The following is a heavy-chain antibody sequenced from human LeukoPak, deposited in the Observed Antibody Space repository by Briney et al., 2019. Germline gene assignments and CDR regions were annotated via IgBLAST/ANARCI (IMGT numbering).Heavy chain of an antibody. Sequence: GGSLRLSCAASGFTFSSYWMSWVRQAPGKGLEWVANIKQDGSEKYYVDSVKGRFTISRDNAKNSLYLQMNSLGAEDTAVYYCARDRAELERAFDPWGQGTLVTVSS. CDR2: IKQDGSEK. V-gene: IGHV3-7*01. J-gene: IGHJ5*02. CDR3: ARDRAELERAFDP. CDR1: GFTFSSYW. D-gene: IGHD1-1*01.